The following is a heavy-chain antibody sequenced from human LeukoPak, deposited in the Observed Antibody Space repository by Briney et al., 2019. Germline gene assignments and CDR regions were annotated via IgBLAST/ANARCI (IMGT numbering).Heavy chain of an antibody. CDR3: ARDLYAGGWATDF. D-gene: IGHD6-19*01. CDR2: ILYDGSNK. Sequence: PGTSLRLSCAASGFTFSTSAMHRVRQAPGKGLEWVAIILYDGSNKYYANSVRGRFSISRDNSKNTVYLQLSSLRVEDTAIYYCARDLYAGGWATDFWGQGTLVTVSS. CDR1: GFTFSTSA. V-gene: IGHV3-30-3*01. J-gene: IGHJ4*02.